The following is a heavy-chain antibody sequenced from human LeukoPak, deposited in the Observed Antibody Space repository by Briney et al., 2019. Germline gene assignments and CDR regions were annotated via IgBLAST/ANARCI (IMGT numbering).Heavy chain of an antibody. Sequence: ASVKVSCKASGYTFTSYDINWVRQATGQGLEWMGWMNPNSGNTGYAQKFQGRVTMTRNTSISTAYMELSSLRSEDTAVYYCARWKRTYYDFWSGYDTDYWGQGTLVTVSS. V-gene: IGHV1-8*01. CDR3: ARWKRTYYDFWSGYDTDY. CDR2: MNPNSGNT. CDR1: GYTFTSYD. J-gene: IGHJ4*02. D-gene: IGHD3-3*01.